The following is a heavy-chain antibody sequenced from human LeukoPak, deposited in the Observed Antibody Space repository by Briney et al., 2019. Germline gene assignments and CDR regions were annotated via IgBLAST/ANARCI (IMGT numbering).Heavy chain of an antibody. CDR2: ISYDGNNK. J-gene: IGHJ6*03. CDR3: VRGGIPTGPYYYFYYMDV. D-gene: IGHD3-10*01. Sequence: GGSLRLSCAASGFTFSRNVMHWVRQAPGKGLEWVALISYDGNNKFYADSVKGRFTISRDNSRNTLYLQMNSLRGEDAAVYSCVRGGIPTGPYYYFYYMDVWGNGTAVAVSS. V-gene: IGHV3-30*01. CDR1: GFTFSRNV.